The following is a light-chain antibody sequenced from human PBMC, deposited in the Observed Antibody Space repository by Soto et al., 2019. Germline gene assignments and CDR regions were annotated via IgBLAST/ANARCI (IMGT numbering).Light chain of an antibody. CDR2: RNN. Sequence: QLVLTQPPSASGTPGQRVTISCSGSSSNIGSNYVYWYQQIPGTAPKLLIYRNNQRPSGVPDRFSGSKSGTSASLAISGLRSEDEADYSCAAWDDSLSGVLFGGGTKLTVL. J-gene: IGLJ2*01. V-gene: IGLV1-47*01. CDR3: AAWDDSLSGVL. CDR1: SSNIGSNY.